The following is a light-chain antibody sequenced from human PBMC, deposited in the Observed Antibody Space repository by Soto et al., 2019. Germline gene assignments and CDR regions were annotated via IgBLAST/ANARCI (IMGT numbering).Light chain of an antibody. J-gene: IGKJ5*01. CDR2: DAS. Sequence: EMVLTQSPGTLSLSPGERATLSCRASQSVSSDYLAWFQQKPGQSPRLLIYDASNRATGIPARFSGSGSGTDFTLTISRLEPEDFAVYYCQQYGSSPPITFGQGTRLEIK. CDR3: QQYGSSPPIT. CDR1: QSVSSDY. V-gene: IGKV3-20*01.